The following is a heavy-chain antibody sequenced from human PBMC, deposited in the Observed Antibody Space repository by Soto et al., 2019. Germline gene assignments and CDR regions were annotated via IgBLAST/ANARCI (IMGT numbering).Heavy chain of an antibody. V-gene: IGHV1-18*01. CDR2: ISAYNGNT. CDR1: GYTFTSYG. CDR3: ARVAPRGYYGSGSYYPDDY. J-gene: IGHJ4*02. D-gene: IGHD3-10*01. Sequence: ASVKVSCKASGYTFTSYGISWVRQAPGQGLEWMGWISAYNGNTNYAQKLQGRVTMTTDTSTSTAYMELRSLRSDDTAVYYCARVAPRGYYGSGSYYPDDYWGQGTLVTVSS.